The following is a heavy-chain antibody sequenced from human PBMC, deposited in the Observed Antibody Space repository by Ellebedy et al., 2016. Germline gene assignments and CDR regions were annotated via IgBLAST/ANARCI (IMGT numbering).Heavy chain of an antibody. Sequence: GESLKISXAASGFTFSSYWMHWVRQAPGKGLVWVSRINSDGSSTSYADSVKGRFTISRDNSKNTLYLQMNSLRAEDTAVYYCAKEKQWLVPDYWGQGTLVTVSS. V-gene: IGHV3-74*01. CDR2: INSDGSST. CDR1: GFTFSSYW. CDR3: AKEKQWLVPDY. J-gene: IGHJ4*02. D-gene: IGHD6-19*01.